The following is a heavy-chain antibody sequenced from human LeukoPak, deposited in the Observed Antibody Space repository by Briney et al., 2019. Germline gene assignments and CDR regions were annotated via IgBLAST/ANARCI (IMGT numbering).Heavy chain of an antibody. CDR3: ARDIGDSSGYYGSYFDY. CDR2: IKQDGSEK. V-gene: IGHV3-7*01. D-gene: IGHD3-22*01. CDR1: GFIFSSYW. J-gene: IGHJ4*02. Sequence: GGSLRLSCAASGFIFSSYWMSWVRQAPGKGLEWVANIKQDGSEKYYVDSVKGRFTISRDNAKNSLYLEMNSLRAEDTAVYYCARDIGDSSGYYGSYFDYWGQGTLVTVSS.